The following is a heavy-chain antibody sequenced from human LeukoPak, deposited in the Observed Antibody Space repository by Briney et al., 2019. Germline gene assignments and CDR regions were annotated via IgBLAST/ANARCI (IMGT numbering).Heavy chain of an antibody. CDR2: TNPNSGGA. CDR3: VRVASSHDFDY. Sequence: ASVKVSCKASGYTFTAYYMHWVRQAPGQGLEWMGRTNPNSGGANYAQKFQGRVTMTRNTSIGTAYMELSRLRSDDTAVYYCVRVASSHDFDYWGQGTLVTVSS. CDR1: GYTFTAYY. J-gene: IGHJ4*02. D-gene: IGHD6-6*01. V-gene: IGHV1-2*06.